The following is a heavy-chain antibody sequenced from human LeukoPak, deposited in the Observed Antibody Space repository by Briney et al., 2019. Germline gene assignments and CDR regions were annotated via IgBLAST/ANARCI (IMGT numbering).Heavy chain of an antibody. D-gene: IGHD3-10*01. CDR3: AKGSSGSYYPFDY. V-gene: IGHV3-23*01. Sequence: HAGGSLRLSCAASGFTFSSYAMSWVRQAPGKGLEWVSAISGSGGSTYYADSVKGRFTISRDNSKNTLYLQMNSLRAEDTAVYYCAKGSSGSYYPFDYWGQGTLVTVSS. CDR2: ISGSGGST. J-gene: IGHJ4*02. CDR1: GFTFSSYA.